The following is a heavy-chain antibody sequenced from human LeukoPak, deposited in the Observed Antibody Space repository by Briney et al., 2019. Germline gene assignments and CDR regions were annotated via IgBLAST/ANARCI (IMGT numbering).Heavy chain of an antibody. Sequence: SETLSLTCAVYGGSFSGYYWSWIRQPPGKGLEWIGEINHSGSTNYNPSLKSRVTISVDTSKNQFSLKLSSVTAADTAVYYCARGITMVRGVIKKSYYCNYWGQGTLVTVSS. CDR1: GGSFSGYY. D-gene: IGHD3-10*01. CDR3: ARGITMVRGVIKKSYYCNY. V-gene: IGHV4-34*01. J-gene: IGHJ4*02. CDR2: INHSGST.